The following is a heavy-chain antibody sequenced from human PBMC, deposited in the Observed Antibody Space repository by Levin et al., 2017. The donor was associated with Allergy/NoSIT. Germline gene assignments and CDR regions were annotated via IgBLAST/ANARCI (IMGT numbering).Heavy chain of an antibody. Sequence: GESLKISCKASGYTFTSYGISWVRQAPGQGLEWMGWISAYNGNTNYAQKLQGRVTMTTDTSTSTAYMELRSLRSDDTAVYYCARDGVNYDFWSGPYYYYGMDVWGQGTTVTVSS. CDR2: ISAYNGNT. CDR3: ARDGVNYDFWSGPYYYYGMDV. J-gene: IGHJ6*02. V-gene: IGHV1-18*01. D-gene: IGHD3-3*01. CDR1: GYTFTSYG.